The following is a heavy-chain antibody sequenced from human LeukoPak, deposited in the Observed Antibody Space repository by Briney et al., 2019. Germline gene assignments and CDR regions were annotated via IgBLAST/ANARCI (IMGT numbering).Heavy chain of an antibody. CDR1: GFTFSSSW. CDR2: INSDGSST. D-gene: IGHD1/OR15-1a*01. Sequence: PGGSLRLSCAASGFTFSSSWMHWVRQAPEKGLVWVSRINSDGSSTSYADSVKGRFTISRDNAKNSLYLQMNSLRAEDTAVYYCAREGATRYYYYYYGMDVWGQGTTVTVSS. V-gene: IGHV3-74*01. CDR3: AREGATRYYYYYYGMDV. J-gene: IGHJ6*02.